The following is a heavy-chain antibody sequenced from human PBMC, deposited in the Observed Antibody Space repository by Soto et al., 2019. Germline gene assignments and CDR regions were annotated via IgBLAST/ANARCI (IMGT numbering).Heavy chain of an antibody. V-gene: IGHV4-30-4*01. CDR3: ARVTRYCGCVIRYFGFDY. Sequence: QVQLQESGPGLVKPSQTLSLTCTVSGDSISSGDYYWSWIRQPPGKGLEWIGHIYYSGSTYYNPSLQRRVTISLDTAKNQFSLNLTSVTAADMAVYSCARVTRYCGCVIRYFGFDYWGQGTLVTVAS. CDR1: GDSISSGDYY. J-gene: IGHJ4*02. CDR2: IYYSGST. D-gene: IGHD2-15*01.